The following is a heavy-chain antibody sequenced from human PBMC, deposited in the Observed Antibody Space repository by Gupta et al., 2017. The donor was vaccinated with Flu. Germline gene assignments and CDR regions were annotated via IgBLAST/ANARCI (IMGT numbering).Heavy chain of an antibody. CDR1: GFTFSSDG. D-gene: IGHD5-18*01. CDR3: AKDLQLWPSLYYYYGMDV. CDR2: ISYDGSNK. J-gene: IGHJ6*02. Sequence: QVQLVESGGGVVQPGRSLRPSCAASGFTFSSDGMHWVRQAPGKGLEWVAVISYDGSNKYYADSVKGRFTISRDNSKNTLYLQMNSLRAEDTAVYYCAKDLQLWPSLYYYYGMDVWGQGTTVTVSS. V-gene: IGHV3-30*18.